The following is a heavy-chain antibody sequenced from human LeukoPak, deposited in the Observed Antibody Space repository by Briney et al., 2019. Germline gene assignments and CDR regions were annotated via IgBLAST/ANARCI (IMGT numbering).Heavy chain of an antibody. D-gene: IGHD3-10*01. J-gene: IGHJ4*02. CDR1: GFSFSSYW. Sequence: GGSLRLSCAASGFSFSSYWMSWVRQAPGEGLEWVANIKQDGSEKYYVDSVKGRFTISRDNAKNSLYLQMNSLRAEDTAVYYCAREWFGYFDYWGQGTLVTVTS. V-gene: IGHV3-7*01. CDR3: AREWFGYFDY. CDR2: IKQDGSEK.